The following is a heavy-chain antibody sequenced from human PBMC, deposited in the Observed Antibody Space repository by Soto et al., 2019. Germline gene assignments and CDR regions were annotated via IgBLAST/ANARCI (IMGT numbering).Heavy chain of an antibody. D-gene: IGHD3-22*01. Sequence: QVQLVESGGGVVQPGRSLRLSCAASAFTFSSYAMHWVRQAPGKGLEWVAVISYDGSNKYYADSVKGRFTISRDNSKNTLYLQMNSLRAEDTAVYYCAGASDTSSAFDIWGQGTMVTVSS. CDR1: AFTFSSYA. CDR3: AGASDTSSAFDI. J-gene: IGHJ3*02. CDR2: ISYDGSNK. V-gene: IGHV3-30-3*01.